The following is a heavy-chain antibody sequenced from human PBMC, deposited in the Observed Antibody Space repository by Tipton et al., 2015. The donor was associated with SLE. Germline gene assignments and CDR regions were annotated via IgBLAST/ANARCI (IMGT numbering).Heavy chain of an antibody. CDR1: GDSISTYF. Sequence: TLSLTCTVSGDSISTYFWVWIRQPPGKGLEWIGTVHYSGENYYNPSLKSRVTTSVDTSKSQFSLKLTSLTAADTALYYCARQVGAGRWCFDLWGRGTLVTVSS. CDR2: VHYSGEN. D-gene: IGHD1-26*01. V-gene: IGHV4-39*07. CDR3: ARQVGAGRWCFDL. J-gene: IGHJ2*01.